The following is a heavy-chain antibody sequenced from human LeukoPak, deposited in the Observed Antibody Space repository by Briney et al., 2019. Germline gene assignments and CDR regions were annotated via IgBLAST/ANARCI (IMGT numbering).Heavy chain of an antibody. CDR2: INHSGST. D-gene: IGHD4-23*01. CDR3: ARGVRGYGGNL. Sequence: SETLSLTCAVYGGSFSAYYWNWIRQSPGKGLEWIGEINHSGSTKYNPSLKSRVTMSVDTPKNQFSLSLSSVTAADTAVYYCARGVRGYGGNLWGQGTLVTVSS. V-gene: IGHV4-34*01. J-gene: IGHJ5*02. CDR1: GGSFSAYY.